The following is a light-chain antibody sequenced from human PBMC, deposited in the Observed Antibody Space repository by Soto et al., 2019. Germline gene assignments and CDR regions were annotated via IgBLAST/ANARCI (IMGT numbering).Light chain of an antibody. J-gene: IGKJ1*01. CDR3: QQYDSFSVT. CDR1: QRISGW. V-gene: IGKV1-5*01. CDR2: DVS. Sequence: IQMTHSPSPLSASVGDTVTITFLASQRISGWLAWHQQKPGKAPKLLIYDVSALKRGVPPRFSGSGSGTEFTLTISSLQPEHFATYYCQQYDSFSVTFGQGTKVDIK.